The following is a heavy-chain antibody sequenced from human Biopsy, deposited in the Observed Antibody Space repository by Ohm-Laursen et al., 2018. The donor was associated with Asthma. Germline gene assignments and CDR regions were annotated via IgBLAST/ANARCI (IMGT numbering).Heavy chain of an antibody. CDR2: INAGNGNT. J-gene: IGHJ3*02. V-gene: IGHV1-3*01. D-gene: IGHD3-3*01. CDR3: ARTYYDFLIGQVNDAFTI. Sequence: SVKVSCKASGYTFIHFAIHWVRQAPGQRLEWMGWINAGNGNTKYSQKVQGRVTITRDTSASTAYMDLSSLRSEDTAVYYCARTYYDFLIGQVNDAFTIWGQGTMVTVSS. CDR1: GYTFIHFA.